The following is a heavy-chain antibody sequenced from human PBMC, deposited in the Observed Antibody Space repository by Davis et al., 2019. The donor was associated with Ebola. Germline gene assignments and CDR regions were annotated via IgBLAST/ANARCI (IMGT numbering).Heavy chain of an antibody. J-gene: IGHJ4*02. CDR2: ISSSGTVT. V-gene: IGHV3-23*01. D-gene: IGHD3-22*01. CDR3: TKGDRDYSSSPFDY. CDR1: GFTFYRYE. Sequence: GGSLRLSCAASGFTFYRYEMNWVRQPPGKGLEWISSISSSGTVTYYADSVKGRFTISRDSSKNTLDLQMNSLRAEDTALYSCTKGDRDYSSSPFDYWGQGTLVTVSS.